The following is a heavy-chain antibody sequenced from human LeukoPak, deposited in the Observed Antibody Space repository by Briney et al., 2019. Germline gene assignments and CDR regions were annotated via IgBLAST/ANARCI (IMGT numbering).Heavy chain of an antibody. V-gene: IGHV3-7*01. Sequence: GGSLRLSCVASGFTFSISWVAWVRQAPGKGLEWVANIDKHGSGKYYVDSVKGRFAISRDYASNSVFLQMDSLRAEDTSVYYCARDAGWGYYDLWGQGTPVTVSS. CDR1: GFTFSISW. J-gene: IGHJ4*02. D-gene: IGHD1-26*01. CDR2: IDKHGSGK. CDR3: ARDAGWGYYDL.